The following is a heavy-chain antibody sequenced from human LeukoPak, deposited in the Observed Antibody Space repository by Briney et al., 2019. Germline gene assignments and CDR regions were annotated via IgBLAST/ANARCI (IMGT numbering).Heavy chain of an antibody. J-gene: IGHJ6*03. CDR2: IYYSGST. V-gene: IGHV4-39*01. CDR3: AIHQLVYSSGWFPQYYMDV. CDR1: GGSISSSSYY. D-gene: IGHD6-19*01. Sequence: SETLSLTCTVSGGSISSSSYYWGWNRQPPGQELEWIGSIYYSGSTYYNPSLRSRVTISVYTSKNQLHLKLSYVTAADTAVYYCAIHQLVYSSGWFPQYYMDVWGKGTTVTVSS.